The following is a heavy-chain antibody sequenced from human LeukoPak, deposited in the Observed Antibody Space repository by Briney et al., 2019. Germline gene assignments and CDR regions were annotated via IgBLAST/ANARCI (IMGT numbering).Heavy chain of an antibody. D-gene: IGHD3-10*01. CDR2: ISYDGSKK. V-gene: IGHV3-30-3*01. J-gene: IGHJ4*02. CDR3: PSDGLYDSGTYIDY. CDR1: GFTFSRNS. Sequence: GGSLRLSCAASGFTFSRNSMHWVRQVPGKGLEWVVVISYDGSKKYYADSVKGRFTLSRDNSKNTLYLQMNSLRAEDTAVYYCPSDGLYDSGTYIDYWGQGTLVTLSS.